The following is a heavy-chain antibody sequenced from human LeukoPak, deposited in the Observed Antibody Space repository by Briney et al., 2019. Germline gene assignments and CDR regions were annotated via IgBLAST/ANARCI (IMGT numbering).Heavy chain of an antibody. D-gene: IGHD5-18*01. V-gene: IGHV3-30*18. CDR3: AKRGYSYGGIDY. CDR1: GFTFSSYG. J-gene: IGHJ4*02. Sequence: PGGSLRLSCAASGFTFSSYGMHWVRQAPGKGLEWVAVISYDGSNKYYADSVKGRFTISRDNSKNTLYLQMNSLRAEDTAVYYCAKRGYSYGGIDYWGQGTLVTVSS. CDR2: ISYDGSNK.